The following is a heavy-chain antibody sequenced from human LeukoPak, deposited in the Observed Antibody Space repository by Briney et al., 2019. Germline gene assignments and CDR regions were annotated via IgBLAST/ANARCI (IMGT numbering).Heavy chain of an antibody. Sequence: ASVKVSCKASGYTFTSYDINWVRQATGQGLEWMGWMNPNSGNTGYAQKFQGRVTMTRNTSISTAYMELSSLRSEDTAVYYCARALSMVRGVITSGWFDPWGQGTLVTVSS. CDR2: MNPNSGNT. D-gene: IGHD3-10*01. J-gene: IGHJ5*02. CDR1: GYTFTSYD. V-gene: IGHV1-8*01. CDR3: ARALSMVRGVITSGWFDP.